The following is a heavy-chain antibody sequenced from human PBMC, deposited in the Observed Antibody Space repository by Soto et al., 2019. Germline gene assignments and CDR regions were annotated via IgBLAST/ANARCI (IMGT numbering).Heavy chain of an antibody. CDR2: INPNSGGT. CDR1: GYTFTDYY. Sequence: ASVKVSCKASGYTFTDYYMYWVRQAPGQGLEWMGWINPNSGGTNYAQKFQGRVTMTRDTSISTAYMELSRLRSDDTAVYYCARGRIVAPWFDPWGQGTLVTVSS. CDR3: ARGRIVAPWFDP. J-gene: IGHJ5*02. D-gene: IGHD5-12*01. V-gene: IGHV1-2*02.